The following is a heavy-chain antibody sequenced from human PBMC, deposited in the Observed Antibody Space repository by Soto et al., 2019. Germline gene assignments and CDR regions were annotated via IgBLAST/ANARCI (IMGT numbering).Heavy chain of an antibody. Sequence: QITLKESGPTLVKPTQTLTLTCTFSGFSLSTSGVGVGWIRQPPGKALEWLALIYWDDDKRYSPSLKNRLTLTKDTSKNKVVLTLTNMDPVDTATYYCAHRGIVGKPLVPVYFDYWGQGTLVTVSS. J-gene: IGHJ4*02. D-gene: IGHD6-6*01. V-gene: IGHV2-5*02. CDR1: GFSLSTSGVG. CDR2: IYWDDDK. CDR3: AHRGIVGKPLVPVYFDY.